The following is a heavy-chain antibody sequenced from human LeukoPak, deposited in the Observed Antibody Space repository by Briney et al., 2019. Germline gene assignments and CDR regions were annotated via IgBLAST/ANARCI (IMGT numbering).Heavy chain of an antibody. CDR2: IAEYGSIE. Sequence: GGSLRLSCAASGFTFSSYGMHCVRQAPGKGLEWVAFIAEYGSIEKYTDSVKGRFTISRDNSNNTLYLRMNSLRAEDTGVYYCAKDRETTSSGTFDSWGQGTLVTVSS. V-gene: IGHV3-30*18. D-gene: IGHD1-1*01. J-gene: IGHJ4*02. CDR1: GFTFSSYG. CDR3: AKDRETTSSGTFDS.